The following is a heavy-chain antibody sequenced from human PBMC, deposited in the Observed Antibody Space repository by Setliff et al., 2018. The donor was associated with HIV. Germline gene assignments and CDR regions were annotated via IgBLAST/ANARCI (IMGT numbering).Heavy chain of an antibody. CDR2: IIPIFGTP. J-gene: IGHJ4*02. CDR1: GGTFRGFG. V-gene: IGHV1-69*13. CDR3: ARDRGGYYECFDY. D-gene: IGHD1-26*01. Sequence: RASVKVSCKASGGTFRGFGISWVVQAPGQGLEWMGQIIPIFGTPRYAQKFQGRVTITADESTSTVYMELSSLRSEDTAVYFCARDRGGYYECFDYWGQGTLVTV.